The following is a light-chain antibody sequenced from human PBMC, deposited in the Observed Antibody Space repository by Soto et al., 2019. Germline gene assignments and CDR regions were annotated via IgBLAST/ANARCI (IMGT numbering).Light chain of an antibody. CDR3: MQVLQTPYT. V-gene: IGKV2-28*01. CDR1: QSLLHSNGYNY. Sequence: DIVMTQSPLSLPVTPGEPASISCRSSQSLLHSNGYNYLDWYLQKPGQSPQLLIYLGSNRASGVTDRFSGSGSGTDFTLKISRVEAEDVGVYYCMQVLQTPYTFGQGTKLEIK. CDR2: LGS. J-gene: IGKJ2*01.